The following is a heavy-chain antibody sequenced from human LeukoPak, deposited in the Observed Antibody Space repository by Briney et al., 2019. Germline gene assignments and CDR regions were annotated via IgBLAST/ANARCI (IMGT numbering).Heavy chain of an antibody. D-gene: IGHD3-16*02. CDR2: IYYSGST. V-gene: IGHV4-59*01. Sequence: PSETLSLTCTVSGGSISSYYWSWIRQPPGKGLEWIGYIYYSGSTNYNPSLKSRVTISVDTSKNQFSLKLSSVTAADTAVYYCARGGYDYVWGSYRQDKTYYFDYWGQGTLVTVSS. J-gene: IGHJ4*02. CDR1: GGSISSYY. CDR3: ARGGYDYVWGSYRQDKTYYFDY.